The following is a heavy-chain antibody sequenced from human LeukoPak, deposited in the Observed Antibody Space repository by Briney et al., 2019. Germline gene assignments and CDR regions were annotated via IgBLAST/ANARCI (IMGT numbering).Heavy chain of an antibody. J-gene: IGHJ4*02. CDR2: INHSGSI. CDR1: GGSFSGYY. D-gene: IGHD3-9*01. CDR3: ARHPSLNYDILTGYYIGFDY. V-gene: IGHV4-34*01. Sequence: SETLSLTCAVYGGSFSGYYWSWIRQPPGKGLEWIGEINHSGSINYNPSLKSRVTISVDTSKNQFSLKLSSVTAADTAVYYCARHPSLNYDILTGYYIGFDYWGQGTLVTVSS.